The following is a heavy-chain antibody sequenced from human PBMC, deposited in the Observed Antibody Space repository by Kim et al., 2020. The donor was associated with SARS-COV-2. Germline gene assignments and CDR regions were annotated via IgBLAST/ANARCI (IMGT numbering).Heavy chain of an antibody. V-gene: IGHV3-33*01. CDR2: IWYDGSDQ. Sequence: GGSLRLSCATSGFTFISYGMHWVRQAPGKGLEWVAAIWYDGSDQKYVDSVKGRFTISRDTSKNTVFLQMNSLRVDDTAVYYCARDFSGYRPPYYLMDVWGKGTTVTVSS. CDR1: GFTFISYG. D-gene: IGHD5-12*01. J-gene: IGHJ6*04. CDR3: ARDFSGYRPPYYLMDV.